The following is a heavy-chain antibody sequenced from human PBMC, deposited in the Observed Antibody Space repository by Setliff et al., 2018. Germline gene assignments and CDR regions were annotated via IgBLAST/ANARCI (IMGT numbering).Heavy chain of an antibody. CDR2: INHSGST. CDR3: ARVSQLVVLSLYYYYGMDV. J-gene: IGHJ6*02. CDR1: GGSFSGYY. V-gene: IGHV4-34*01. D-gene: IGHD6-6*01. Sequence: SETLSLTCAVYGGSFSGYYWSWIRQPPGKGLEWIGEINHSGSTNYNPSLKSRVTISVDTSKNQFSLKLSSVTAADTAVYYCARVSQLVVLSLYYYYGMDVWGQGTTVTVS.